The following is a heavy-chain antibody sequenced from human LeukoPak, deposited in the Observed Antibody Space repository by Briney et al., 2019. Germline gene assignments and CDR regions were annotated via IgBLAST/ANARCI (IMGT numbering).Heavy chain of an antibody. D-gene: IGHD5-18*01. CDR2: ISGGGGTT. V-gene: IGHV3-23*01. CDR3: AHVLDTARGVMDY. J-gene: IGHJ4*02. Sequence: GGSLRLSCAASGFTFSNYAMSWVRQAPGKGLEWVSTISGGGGTTYYADSVKGRFTISRDNSKNTLYLQMNSLRAEDTAAYYCAHVLDTARGVMDYWGQGTLVTVSS. CDR1: GFTFSNYA.